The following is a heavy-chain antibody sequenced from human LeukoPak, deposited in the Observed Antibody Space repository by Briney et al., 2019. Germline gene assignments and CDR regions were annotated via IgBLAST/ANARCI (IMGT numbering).Heavy chain of an antibody. V-gene: IGHV4-34*01. D-gene: IGHD4-17*01. CDR2: INHSGST. J-gene: IGHJ4*02. CDR1: GGSFSGYY. Sequence: SETLSLTCAVYGGSFSGYYWSWIRHPPGKGLEWIGEINHSGSTNYNPSLKSRVTISVDTSKNQFSLKLSSVTAADTAVYYCARLGDYFGSTGQIDYWGQGTLVTVSS. CDR3: ARLGDYFGSTGQIDY.